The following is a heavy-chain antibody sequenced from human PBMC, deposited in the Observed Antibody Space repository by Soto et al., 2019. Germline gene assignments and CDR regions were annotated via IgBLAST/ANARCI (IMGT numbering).Heavy chain of an antibody. V-gene: IGHV1-69*02. CDR2: IIPILGIA. CDR1: GGTFSSYT. CDR3: ASSVVVVAATVDY. J-gene: IGHJ4*02. Sequence: QVQLVQSGAEVKKPGSSVKVSCKASGGTFSSYTISWVRQAPGQGLEWMGRIIPILGIANYAQKFQGRVTITADKSTSTAYMELSSMRSEDTAVYYCASSVVVVAATVDYWGQGPLVTVSS. D-gene: IGHD2-15*01.